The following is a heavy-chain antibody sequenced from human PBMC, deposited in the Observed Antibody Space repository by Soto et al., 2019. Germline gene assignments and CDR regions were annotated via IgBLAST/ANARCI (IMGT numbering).Heavy chain of an antibody. D-gene: IGHD4-17*01. CDR3: ARGHDYGGNSLFAFDI. J-gene: IGHJ3*02. Sequence: QVQLVQSGAEVKKPGSSVKVSCKASGGTFSSYAISWVRQAPGQGLEWMGGIIPIFGTANYAQKFQGRVTITADESTSTAYMELSRLRSEDTAVYYCARGHDYGGNSLFAFDIWGQGTMVTVSS. CDR1: GGTFSSYA. V-gene: IGHV1-69*01. CDR2: IIPIFGTA.